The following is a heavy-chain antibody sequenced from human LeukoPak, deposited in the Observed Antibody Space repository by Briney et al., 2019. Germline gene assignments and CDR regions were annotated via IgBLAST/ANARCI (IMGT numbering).Heavy chain of an antibody. D-gene: IGHD3-22*01. Sequence: ASVKVSCKASGYTFTNYYIHWVRQAPGHGLEWLGISNPSGDSTNYAQKFQGRVTMTRDTSTSTVYMDLSSLRSEDTAVYYCARGTHPPPPPLGYYDSSGYGFDYWGQGTLVTVSS. CDR1: GYTFTNYY. V-gene: IGHV1-46*01. CDR3: ARGTHPPPPPLGYYDSSGYGFDY. J-gene: IGHJ4*02. CDR2: SNPSGDST.